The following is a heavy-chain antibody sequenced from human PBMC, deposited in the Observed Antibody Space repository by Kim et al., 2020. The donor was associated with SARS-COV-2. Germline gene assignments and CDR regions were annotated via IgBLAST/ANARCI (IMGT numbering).Heavy chain of an antibody. J-gene: IGHJ4*01. V-gene: IGHV4-39*01. CDR1: GGSISSSSYY. Sequence: SETLSLTCTVSGGSISSSSYYWGWIRQPPGKGLEWIGSIYYSGSTYYNPSLKSRVTISVDTSKNQFSLKLSSVTAADTAEYYCASHTRGNWGSRGIGYWG. CDR2: IYYSGST. CDR3: ASHTRGNWGSRGIGY. D-gene: IGHD7-27*01.